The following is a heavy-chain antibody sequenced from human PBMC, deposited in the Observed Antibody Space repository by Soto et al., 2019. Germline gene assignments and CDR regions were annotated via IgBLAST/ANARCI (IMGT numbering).Heavy chain of an antibody. CDR1: GYTFTSYG. CDR3: ARDLLEWLLYRSHYYYGMDV. D-gene: IGHD3-3*01. V-gene: IGHV1-18*04. Sequence: QVQLVQSGAEVKKPGASVKVSCKASGYTFTSYGISWVRQAPGQGLEWMGWISAYNGNTNCAQKLQGRVTMTTDTSTVRAYMELRSLRADDTAVYYCARDLLEWLLYRSHYYYGMDVWGQETTVTVSS. CDR2: ISAYNGNT. J-gene: IGHJ6*02.